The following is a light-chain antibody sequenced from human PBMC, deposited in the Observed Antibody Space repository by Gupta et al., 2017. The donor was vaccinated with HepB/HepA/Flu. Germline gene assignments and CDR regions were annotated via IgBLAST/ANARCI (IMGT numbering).Light chain of an antibody. CDR2: DTF. Sequence: EIVMTQPPPTLSVAPVERATLSCRASHSVGSKLAWYQQKPGQAPRLLIYDTFTGDSGIPARFSGSESGTEFTLTISSLQSEDFAVYYCQQYNNWPETFGQGTKVEIK. V-gene: IGKV3-15*01. CDR1: HSVGSK. J-gene: IGKJ1*01. CDR3: QQYNNWPET.